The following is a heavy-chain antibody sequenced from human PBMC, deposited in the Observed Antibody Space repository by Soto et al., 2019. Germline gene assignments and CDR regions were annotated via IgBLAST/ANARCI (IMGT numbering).Heavy chain of an antibody. CDR1: GGSISSGGYS. CDR2: IYHSGST. Sequence: QLQLQESGSGLVKPSQTLSLTCAVSGGSISSGGYSWSWIRQPPGKGLEWIGYIYHSGSTYYNPSPKSRVTISVDRSKNQFSLKLSSVTAADTAVYYCARGHLTPYGDYYYYYGMDVWGQGTTVTVSS. D-gene: IGHD4-17*01. CDR3: ARGHLTPYGDYYYYYGMDV. V-gene: IGHV4-30-2*01. J-gene: IGHJ6*02.